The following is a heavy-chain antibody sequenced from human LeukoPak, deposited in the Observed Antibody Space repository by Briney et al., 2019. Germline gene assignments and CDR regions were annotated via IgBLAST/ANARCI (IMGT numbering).Heavy chain of an antibody. CDR3: ARVPRDLPPYFDY. J-gene: IGHJ4*02. CDR2: ISSSGSTI. D-gene: IGHD5-24*01. V-gene: IGHV3-48*03. Sequence: GGSLRLSCAASGFTFSSYVMSWVRQAPGKGLEWVSYISSSGSTIYYADSVKGRFTISRDNAKNSLYLQMNSLRAEDTAVYYCARVPRDLPPYFDYWGQGTLVTVSS. CDR1: GFTFSSYV.